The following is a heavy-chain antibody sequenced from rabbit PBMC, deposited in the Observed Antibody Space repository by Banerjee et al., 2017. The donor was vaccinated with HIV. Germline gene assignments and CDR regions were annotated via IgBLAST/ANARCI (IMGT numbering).Heavy chain of an antibody. CDR3: ARDLAGVIGWNFGL. V-gene: IGHV1S45*01. Sequence: QEQLEETGGGLVQPGGSLTLSCKASGFDFSNYYLSWVRQAPGKGLEWIAYIYPGSTITNYANSVKGRFTISRTSSTTVALQMTSLTAADTATYFCARDLAGVIGWNFGLWGPGTLVTVS. J-gene: IGHJ6*01. CDR2: IYPGSTIT. CDR1: GFDFSNYYL. D-gene: IGHD4-1*01.